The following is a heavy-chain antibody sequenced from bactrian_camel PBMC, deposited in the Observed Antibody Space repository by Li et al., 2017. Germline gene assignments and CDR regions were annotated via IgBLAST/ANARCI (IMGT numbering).Heavy chain of an antibody. CDR1: GYIYRNYC. Sequence: HVQLVESGGGSVQAGGSLRLSCVGSGYIYRNYCMAWYRQAPQKAREGVAAVDTYGVATNADSVKGRFTISRDNSKNTLYLEMNGLKPEDTAMYYCAAEGGAWCWRDYNFWGQGTQVTVS. D-gene: IGHD1*01. CDR2: VDTYGVA. CDR3: AAEGGAWCWRDYNF. V-gene: IGHV3S26*01. J-gene: IGHJ4*01.